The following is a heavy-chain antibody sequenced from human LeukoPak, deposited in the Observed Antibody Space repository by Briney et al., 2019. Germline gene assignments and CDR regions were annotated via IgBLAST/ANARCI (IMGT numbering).Heavy chain of an antibody. V-gene: IGHV3-21*01. CDR2: ISSSSYI. D-gene: IGHD5-18*01. CDR1: GFTFSSYS. CDR3: ARDPPGYSYGYVVGYFDY. Sequence: PGGSLRLSCAASGFTFSSYSMNWVRQAPGKGLEWVSSISSSSYIYYADSVKGRFTISRDDAKNSLYLQMNSLRAEDTAVYYCARDPPGYSYGYVVGYFDYWGQGTLVTVSS. J-gene: IGHJ4*02.